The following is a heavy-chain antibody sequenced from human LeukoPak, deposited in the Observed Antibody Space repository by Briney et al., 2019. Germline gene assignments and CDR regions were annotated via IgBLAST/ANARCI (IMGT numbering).Heavy chain of an antibody. Sequence: PSETLSLTCAVYGGSFSGYYWSWIRQPPGKGLEWIGEINHSGSTFYNPSLKSRVTVLADPSKNQFSLKLTSVTAADTAVYYCARDNRRRIAAAGSYGMDVWGQGTTVTVSS. D-gene: IGHD6-13*01. CDR2: INHSGST. CDR1: GGSFSGYY. CDR3: ARDNRRRIAAAGSYGMDV. V-gene: IGHV4-34*01. J-gene: IGHJ6*02.